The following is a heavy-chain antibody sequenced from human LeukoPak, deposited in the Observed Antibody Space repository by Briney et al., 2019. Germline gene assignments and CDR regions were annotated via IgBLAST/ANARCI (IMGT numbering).Heavy chain of an antibody. CDR1: GFTFSSYE. V-gene: IGHV3-23*01. CDR2: ISSSGGST. Sequence: PGGSLRLSCAASGFTFSSYEMNWVRRAPGKGLEWVSVISSSGGSTYYADSVKGRFTISRDNSKNTLYLQMNSLRAEDTAVYYCAKSCCGGKNNIDYWGQGTLVTVSS. J-gene: IGHJ4*02. CDR3: AKSCCGGKNNIDY. D-gene: IGHD1/OR15-1a*01.